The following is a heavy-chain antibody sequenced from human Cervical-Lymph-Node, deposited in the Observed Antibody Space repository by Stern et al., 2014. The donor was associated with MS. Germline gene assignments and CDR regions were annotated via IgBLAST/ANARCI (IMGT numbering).Heavy chain of an antibody. CDR1: GYSFTSYG. Sequence: VQLLQSGAEVKKPGGSVKVSCKASGYSFTSYGMSWGRTGPGQGLEWMGLISAYNGNTNYAQKLQGRVTMTTDTSTSTAYMELRSLRSDDTAVYYCARGLLGSENAFDIWGQGTMVTVSS. CDR3: ARGLLGSENAFDI. V-gene: IGHV1-18*01. J-gene: IGHJ3*02. CDR2: ISAYNGNT. D-gene: IGHD2-15*01.